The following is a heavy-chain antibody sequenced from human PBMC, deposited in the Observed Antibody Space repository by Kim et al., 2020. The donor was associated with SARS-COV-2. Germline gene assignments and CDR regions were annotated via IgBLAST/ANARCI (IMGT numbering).Heavy chain of an antibody. Sequence: SVKVSCKASGGTFSSYAISWVRQAPGQGLEWMGGIIPIFGTANYAQKFQGRVTITADESTSTAYMELSSLRSEDTAVYYCARQAPRGIAARPSWFDPWGQGTLVTVSS. V-gene: IGHV1-69*13. CDR1: GGTFSSYA. D-gene: IGHD6-6*01. J-gene: IGHJ5*02. CDR2: IIPIFGTA. CDR3: ARQAPRGIAARPSWFDP.